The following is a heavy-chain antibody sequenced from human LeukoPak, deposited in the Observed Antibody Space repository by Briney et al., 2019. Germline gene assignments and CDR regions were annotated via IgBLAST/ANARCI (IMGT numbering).Heavy chain of an antibody. CDR2: IYYSGST. Sequence: SETLSLTCTVSGGSISSGGYYWSWIRQHPGKGLEWIGYIYYSGSTYYNPSLKSRVTISVDTSKNQFSLKLSSVTAADTAVYYCASTVDTAMVNPYCFDYWGQGTTVTVSS. CDR3: ASTVDTAMVNPYCFDY. CDR1: GGSISSGGYY. V-gene: IGHV4-31*03. D-gene: IGHD5-18*01. J-gene: IGHJ4*03.